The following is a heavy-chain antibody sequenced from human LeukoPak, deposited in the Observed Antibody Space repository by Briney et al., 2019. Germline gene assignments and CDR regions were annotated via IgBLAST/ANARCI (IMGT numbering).Heavy chain of an antibody. V-gene: IGHV1-69*04. D-gene: IGHD3-10*01. Sequence: SVKVSCKASGGTFSGYGISWVRQAPGQGLEWMGRIIPIVGITNYAQKFQGRVTITADNSTRTAYMELSSLTSEDTAVYYCARGLHFTMVRGGTTNYYYGMDVWGQGTSVTVSS. CDR2: IIPIVGIT. J-gene: IGHJ6*02. CDR1: GGTFSGYG. CDR3: ARGLHFTMVRGGTTNYYYGMDV.